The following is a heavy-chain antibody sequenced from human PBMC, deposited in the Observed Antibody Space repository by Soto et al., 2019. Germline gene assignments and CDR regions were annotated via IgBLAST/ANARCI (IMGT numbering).Heavy chain of an antibody. V-gene: IGHV1-18*01. D-gene: IGHD3-3*01. CDR2: ISAYNGNT. Sequence: GASVKVSCKASGYTFTIYGISCVLQAPLQWREWMGWISAYNGNTNYAQKLQGRVTMTTDTSTSTAYMELRSLRSDDTAVYYCARVTFDTIFGVVIIGWFDPWGQGTLVTVSS. J-gene: IGHJ5*02. CDR1: GYTFTIYG. CDR3: ARVTFDTIFGVVIIGWFDP.